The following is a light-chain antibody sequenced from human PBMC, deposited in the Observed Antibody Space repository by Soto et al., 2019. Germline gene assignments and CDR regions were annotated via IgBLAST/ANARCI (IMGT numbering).Light chain of an antibody. Sequence: QSALAQPPSASGTPGQRVTISCSGSSSNIGGNAVNWYKQLPGTAPKLLIYNDNQRPSGVPDRFSSSKSGTSASLAISGLQSEDEADYYCATWDDSLNGYVFATGTKVTVL. CDR3: ATWDDSLNGYV. CDR2: NDN. J-gene: IGLJ1*01. V-gene: IGLV1-44*01. CDR1: SSNIGGNA.